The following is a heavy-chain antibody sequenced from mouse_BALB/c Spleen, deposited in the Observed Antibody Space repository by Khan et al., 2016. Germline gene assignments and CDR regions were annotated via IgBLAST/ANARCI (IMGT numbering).Heavy chain of an antibody. CDR2: ISYSGST. V-gene: IGHV3-2*02. Sequence: EVQLQESGPGLVKPSQSLSLTCTVTGYSITSDYAWNWIRQFPGNKLEWMGYISYSGSTSYNPSLKSRISITRDTSKNQFFLPLNSVTTEDTATYYCARAPPRWYFDVWGAGTTVTVSS. CDR1: GYSITSDYA. CDR3: ARAPPRWYFDV. J-gene: IGHJ1*01.